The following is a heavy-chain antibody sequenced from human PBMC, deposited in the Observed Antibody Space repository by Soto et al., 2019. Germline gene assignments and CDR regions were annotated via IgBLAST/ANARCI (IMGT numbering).Heavy chain of an antibody. CDR3: ARWFSGRDPFDS. J-gene: IGHJ4*02. V-gene: IGHV3-21*06. D-gene: IGHD3-10*01. CDR1: GFTFSDYS. CDR2: ISSSSSYI. Sequence: EVQLVESGGGLVKPGGSLRLSCAASGFTFSDYSMSWVRQAPGKGLEWVSFISSSSSYIYHADSLKGRFTISRDNAKNSLHLHINSMRADDTALYYCARWFSGRDPFDSWGQGTLVTVSS.